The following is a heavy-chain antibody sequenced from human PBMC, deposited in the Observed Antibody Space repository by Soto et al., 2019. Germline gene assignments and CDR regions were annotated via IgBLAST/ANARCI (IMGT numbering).Heavy chain of an antibody. CDR3: ETSNWFDP. Sequence: PSETLSLTRTVSGVSLSSRGYYWGWIRQPPGKGLEWIGTNYYSGRTYYNPSLKSRVTISVDTSKNQFSLKLSSVTSAERGVYYCETSNWFDPWGQGTLVTVSS. CDR1: GVSLSSRGYY. CDR2: NYYSGRT. J-gene: IGHJ5*02. V-gene: IGHV4-39*01.